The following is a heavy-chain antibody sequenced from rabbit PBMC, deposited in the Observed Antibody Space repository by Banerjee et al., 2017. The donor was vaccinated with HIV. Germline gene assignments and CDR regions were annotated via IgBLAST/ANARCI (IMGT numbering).Heavy chain of an antibody. D-gene: IGHD6-1*01. J-gene: IGHJ3*01. V-gene: IGHV1S40*01. CDR2: IYAGSSGST. CDR1: GFSFSSGYY. CDR3: ARETWVAYIAANYPTWLDL. Sequence: QSLEESGGDLVKPGASLTLTCTASGFSFSSGYYMCWVRQAPGKGLEWIACIYAGSSGSTYYASWAKGRFTISKTSSTTVTLQMTSLTAADTATYFCARETWVAYIAANYPTWLDLWGPGTLVTVS.